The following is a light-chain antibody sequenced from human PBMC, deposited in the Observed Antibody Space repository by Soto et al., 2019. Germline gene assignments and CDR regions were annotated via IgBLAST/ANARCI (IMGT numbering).Light chain of an antibody. CDR1: QSISSY. CDR2: AAS. Sequence: DIQMTQSPSSLSASVGDRVTITCRASQSISSYLNWYQQKPGKAPKLLIYAASSLQSGVPSRFSGSGSGTDFTLTISSLQPEDFATYSCQQLNSYPYTFGQGTKVDIK. CDR3: QQLNSYPYT. V-gene: IGKV1-39*01. J-gene: IGKJ2*01.